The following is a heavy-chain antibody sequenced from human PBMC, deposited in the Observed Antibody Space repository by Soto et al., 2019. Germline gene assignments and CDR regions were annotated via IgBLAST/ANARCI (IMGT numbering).Heavy chain of an antibody. J-gene: IGHJ6*02. CDR1: GGSISSYY. D-gene: IGHD3-22*01. V-gene: IGHV4-4*07. CDR3: ARGWGYDSSDGLGYYYYYGMDV. CDR2: IYTSGST. Sequence: SETLSLTCTVSGGSISSYYWSWIRQPAGKGLEWIGRIYTSGSTNYNPSLKSRVTMSVDTSKNQFSLKLSSVTAADTAVYYCARGWGYDSSDGLGYYYYYGMDVWGQGTTVTVSS.